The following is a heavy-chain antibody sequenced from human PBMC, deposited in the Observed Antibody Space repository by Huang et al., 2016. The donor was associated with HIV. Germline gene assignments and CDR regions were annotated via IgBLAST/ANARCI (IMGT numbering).Heavy chain of an antibody. D-gene: IGHD3-22*01. V-gene: IGHV3-11*01. CDR3: ARDISSHFDTTSYTFDYGLDL. CDR2: ISNNGRLR. Sequence: QGRLVESGGAVVKPGGSLRLSCAASGFMFSDYYLNWIRQVPGKGVEWISLISNNGRLRYYADSVRGRFTISRDNAKNSLFLQMTSLRVEDTAVYYCARDISSHFDTTSYTFDYGLDLWGQGTTVTVSS. J-gene: IGHJ6*02. CDR1: GFMFSDYY.